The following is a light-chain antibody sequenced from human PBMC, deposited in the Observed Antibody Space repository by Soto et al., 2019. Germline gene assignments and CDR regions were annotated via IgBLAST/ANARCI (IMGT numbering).Light chain of an antibody. CDR3: QRYGSSPTWT. CDR2: AAS. V-gene: IGKV3-20*01. Sequence: EIVLTQSPGTLSLSPGERATLSCRTSQSVSNNYLAWYQQKPGQAPRLLIFAASSRATGIPDRFSGSGSGTDFTLTISRVEPEDFAVYYCQRYGSSPTWTFGQGTKVDIK. CDR1: QSVSNNY. J-gene: IGKJ1*01.